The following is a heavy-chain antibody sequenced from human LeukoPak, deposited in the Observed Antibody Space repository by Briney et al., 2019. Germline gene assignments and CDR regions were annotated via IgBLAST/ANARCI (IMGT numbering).Heavy chain of an antibody. CDR3: ARGLGDY. CDR2: IYYSGCT. J-gene: IGHJ4*02. V-gene: IGHV4-59*01. D-gene: IGHD3-3*01. CDR1: GGSISSYY. Sequence: PSETLSLTCTVSGGSISSYYWSWIRQPPGKGLEWIGYIYYSGCTNYNPSLKSRVTISVDTSKNQFSLKLSSVTAADTAVYYCARGLGDYWGQGTLVTVSS.